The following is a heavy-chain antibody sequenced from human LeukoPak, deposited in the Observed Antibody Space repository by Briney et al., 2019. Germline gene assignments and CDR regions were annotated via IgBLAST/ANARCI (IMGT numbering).Heavy chain of an antibody. CDR1: GFTFSSYW. CDR3: ARDPPRLLWFGELPAYNGY. Sequence: GGSLRLSCAASGFTFSSYWMHWVRQAPGKGLVWVSRINTDGSSTSYADSVKGRFTISRDNAKNTLYLQMNSLRAEDTAVYYCARDPPRLLWFGELPAYNGYWGQGTLVTVSS. J-gene: IGHJ4*02. V-gene: IGHV3-74*01. D-gene: IGHD3-10*01. CDR2: INTDGSST.